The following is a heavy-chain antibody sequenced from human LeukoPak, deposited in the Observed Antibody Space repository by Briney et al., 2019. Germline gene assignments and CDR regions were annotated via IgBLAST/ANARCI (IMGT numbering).Heavy chain of an antibody. CDR1: GGSISSGDYY. Sequence: SQTLSLTCTVSGGSISSGDYYWSWIRQPPGKGLEWIGYIYYSGSIYYNPSLKSRVTISVDTSKNQFSLKLSSVTAADTAVYYCARGEGYSSSWYLDYWGQGTLVTVSS. J-gene: IGHJ4*02. CDR3: ARGEGYSSSWYLDY. V-gene: IGHV4-30-4*01. CDR2: IYYSGSI. D-gene: IGHD6-13*01.